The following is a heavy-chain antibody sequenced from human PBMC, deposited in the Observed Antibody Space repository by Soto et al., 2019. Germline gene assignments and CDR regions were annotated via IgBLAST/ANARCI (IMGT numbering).Heavy chain of an antibody. CDR2: ISWNSGSI. Sequence: EVQLVESGGGLVQPGRSLRLSCAASGFTFDDYAMHWVRQAPGKGLEWVSGISWNSGSIGYADSVKGRFSISRDNAQNSPYLQMNSLRAGDTAFYYCTKDSHSHLITRGGDYWGQGTLVTVSS. CDR3: TKDSHSHLITRGGDY. CDR1: GFTFDDYA. D-gene: IGHD1-26*01. V-gene: IGHV3-9*01. J-gene: IGHJ4*02.